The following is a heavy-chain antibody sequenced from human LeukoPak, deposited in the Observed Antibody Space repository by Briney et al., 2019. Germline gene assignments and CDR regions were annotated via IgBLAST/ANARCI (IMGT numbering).Heavy chain of an antibody. J-gene: IGHJ4*02. D-gene: IGHD3-3*01. CDR3: ARLGAGPTYYDFWSGYSSFYFDY. CDR1: GFTVSSNY. CDR2: IHYSGNT. Sequence: TGGSLRLSCAASGFTVSSNYMSWVRQPPGKGLEWIGGIHYSGNTYYNPSLKSRVTISVDTSKNQFSLKLSSVTAADTAIYYCARLGAGPTYYDFWSGYSSFYFDYWGQGTLVTVSS. V-gene: IGHV4-39*01.